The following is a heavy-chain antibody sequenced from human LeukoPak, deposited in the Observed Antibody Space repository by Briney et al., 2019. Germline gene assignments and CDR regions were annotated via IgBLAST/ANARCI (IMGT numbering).Heavy chain of an antibody. J-gene: IGHJ4*02. CDR2: ISGSGGST. CDR3: AREPYDSSGYYDY. Sequence: GGSRRLSCAASGFTFSSYWMSWVRQAPGKGLEWVSAISGSGGSTYYADSVKGRFTISRDNSKNTLYLQMNSLRAEDTAVYYCAREPYDSSGYYDYWGQGTLVTVSS. CDR1: GFTFSSYW. D-gene: IGHD3-22*01. V-gene: IGHV3-23*01.